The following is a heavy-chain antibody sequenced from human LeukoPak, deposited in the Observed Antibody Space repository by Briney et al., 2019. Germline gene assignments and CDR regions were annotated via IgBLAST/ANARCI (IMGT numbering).Heavy chain of an antibody. Sequence: GGSLRLSCAASGFTFSSYAMSWVRQAPGKGLEWVSAISGSGGSTYCADSVKGRFTISRDNSKNTLYLQMNSLRAEDTAVYYCAKDGSGYYYDSSGYSDFDYWGQGTLVTVSS. CDR2: ISGSGGST. CDR3: AKDGSGYYYDSSGYSDFDY. CDR1: GFTFSSYA. D-gene: IGHD3-22*01. V-gene: IGHV3-23*01. J-gene: IGHJ4*02.